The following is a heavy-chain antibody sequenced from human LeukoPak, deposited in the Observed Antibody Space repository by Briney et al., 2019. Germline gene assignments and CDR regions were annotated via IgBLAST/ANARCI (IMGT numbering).Heavy chain of an antibody. D-gene: IGHD6-13*01. V-gene: IGHV1-2*02. CDR2: INPNSGGT. J-gene: IGHJ3*02. Sequence: GASVKVSCKASGYTFTGYYMHWVRQAPGQGLEWMGWINPNSGGTNYAQKFQGRVTMTRDTSISTAYMELSRLRSDDTAVYYCAAETYSSSWPRAFDIWGQGTMVTVSS. CDR1: GYTFTGYY. CDR3: AAETYSSSWPRAFDI.